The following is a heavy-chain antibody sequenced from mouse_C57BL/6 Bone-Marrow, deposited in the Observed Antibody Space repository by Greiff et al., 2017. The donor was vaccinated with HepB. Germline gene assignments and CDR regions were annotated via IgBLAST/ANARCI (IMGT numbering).Heavy chain of an antibody. CDR3: ARHGSSYHAMDY. Sequence: VQLQQSGAELVRPGASVKLSCKASGYTFTDYYINWVKQRPGQGLEWIARIYPGSGNTYYNEKFKGKATLTAEKSSSTAYMQLSSLTSEDSAVYFCARHGSSYHAMDYWGQGTSVTVSS. CDR1: GYTFTDYY. J-gene: IGHJ4*01. D-gene: IGHD1-1*01. V-gene: IGHV1-76*01. CDR2: IYPGSGNT.